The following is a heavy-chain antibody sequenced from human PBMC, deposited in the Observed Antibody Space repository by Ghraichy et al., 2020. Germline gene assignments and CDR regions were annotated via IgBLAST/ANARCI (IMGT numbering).Heavy chain of an antibody. V-gene: IGHV4-38-2*02. CDR3: ASYYYDSSGYYWGWFDP. J-gene: IGHJ5*02. CDR2: IYHSGST. CDR1: GYSISSGYY. D-gene: IGHD3-22*01. Sequence: SETLSLTCTVSGYSISSGYYWGWIRQPPGKGLEWIGSIYHSGSTYYNPSLKSRVTISVDTSKNQFSLKLSSVTAADTAVYYCASYYYDSSGYYWGWFDPWGQGTLVTVSS.